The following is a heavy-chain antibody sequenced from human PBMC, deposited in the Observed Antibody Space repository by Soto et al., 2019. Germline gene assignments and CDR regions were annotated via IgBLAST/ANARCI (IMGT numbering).Heavy chain of an antibody. V-gene: IGHV4-39*01. CDR3: ARHYSSGSRNWFDP. CDR1: GGSINSSSYF. Sequence: XETLSLTCSVSGGSINSSSYFWGWVRQPPGKGLEWIGSIYYSGSTYYNPSLRSRITISVDTSKNQFSLKLSSVTAADTAVFYCARHYSSGSRNWFDPWGQGTLVTVSS. CDR2: IYYSGST. D-gene: IGHD6-19*01. J-gene: IGHJ5*02.